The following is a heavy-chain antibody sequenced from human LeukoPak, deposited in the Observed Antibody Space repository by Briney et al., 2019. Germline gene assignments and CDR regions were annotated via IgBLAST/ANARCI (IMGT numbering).Heavy chain of an antibody. J-gene: IGHJ2*01. V-gene: IGHV3-33*01. Sequence: GGSLRLSCAASGFTFSSYGMHWVRQAPGKGLEWVADIWYDGSNKYYADSVKGRFTISRDNSKNTLYLQMNSLSAEDRAVYYCARDSLDWYFDLWGRGTLVTVSS. CDR2: IWYDGSNK. CDR1: GFTFSSYG. CDR3: ARDSLDWYFDL.